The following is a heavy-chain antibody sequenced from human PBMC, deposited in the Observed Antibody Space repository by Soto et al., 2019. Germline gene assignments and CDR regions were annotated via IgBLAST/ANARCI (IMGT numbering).Heavy chain of an antibody. V-gene: IGHV1-69*01. CDR3: ARDGTLYDSRAYYYLY. J-gene: IGHJ4*02. CDR2: ITPMFGTP. CDR1: GGTFSSYT. D-gene: IGHD3-22*01. Sequence: QVQLVQSGAEVKKPGSSVKVSCKAPGGTFSSYTITWVRQAPGQGLEWMGGITPMFGTPNYAQKFRGRVTITADESTSTAYMELRSLRSEDTAMYFCARDGTLYDSRAYYYLYWGQGTLVTVSS.